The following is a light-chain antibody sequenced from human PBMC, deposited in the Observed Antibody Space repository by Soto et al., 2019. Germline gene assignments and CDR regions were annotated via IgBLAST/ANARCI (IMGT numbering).Light chain of an antibody. CDR1: NIGSKS. Sequence: SYELTQPPSVSVAPGQTARITCGGNNIGSKSVHWYQQKPGQAHVLVVYDDSDRPSGIPERFSGSNSGNTATLTISRVEGGDEENYSCHVRDSSSDHRDLGTGTKLTVL. J-gene: IGLJ1*01. CDR2: DDS. CDR3: HVRDSSSDHRD. V-gene: IGLV3-21*02.